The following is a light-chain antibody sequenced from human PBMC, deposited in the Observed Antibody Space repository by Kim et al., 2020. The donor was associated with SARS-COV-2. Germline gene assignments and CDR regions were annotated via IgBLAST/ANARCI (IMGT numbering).Light chain of an antibody. Sequence: ASVRYRVPITYRASQRTSTYLAWYQQEPGKALKLLIYDASTLETGVPSRFSRSGSRTEFTHTISSLHPEDFATYYCQQLKSYAFTFGQGTRLEIK. CDR1: QRTSTY. CDR3: QQLKSYAFT. J-gene: IGKJ5*01. CDR2: DAS. V-gene: IGKV1-9*01.